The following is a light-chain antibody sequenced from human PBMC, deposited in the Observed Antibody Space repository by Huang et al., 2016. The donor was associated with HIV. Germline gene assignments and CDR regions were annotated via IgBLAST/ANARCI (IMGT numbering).Light chain of an antibody. V-gene: IGKV3-11*01. J-gene: IGKJ1*01. CDR3: QQRSNWPPEGT. CDR1: QSISSY. CDR2: EAS. Sequence: EIVLTQSPATLSLSPGERATPSCRASQSISSYLAWYQQEPGQAPRRLIYEASNRATGVPARFSGSGSGTDFTLTISSLEPEDFAVYYCQQRSNWPPEGTFGQGTKVEIK.